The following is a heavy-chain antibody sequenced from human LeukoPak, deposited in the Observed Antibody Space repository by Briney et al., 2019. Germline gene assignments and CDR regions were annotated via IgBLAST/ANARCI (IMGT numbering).Heavy chain of an antibody. J-gene: IGHJ3*02. CDR3: ARDRTMIPDAFDI. Sequence: PGGSLRLSCAASGFTFSSTWMSWVRQAPGKGLEWVANIKQDGSEKYYVDSVKGRFTISRDNAKNSLYLQMNSLRAEDTAVYYCARDRTMIPDAFDIWGQGTMVTVSS. V-gene: IGHV3-7*01. CDR2: IKQDGSEK. CDR1: GFTFSSTW. D-gene: IGHD3-22*01.